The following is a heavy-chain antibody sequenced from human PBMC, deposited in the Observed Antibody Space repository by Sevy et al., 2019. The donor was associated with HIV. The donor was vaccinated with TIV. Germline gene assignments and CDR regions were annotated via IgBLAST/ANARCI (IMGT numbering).Heavy chain of an antibody. CDR2: ISYDGSNK. CDR3: AKGGVWDGWYYFDY. CDR1: GFTFSSYG. V-gene: IGHV3-30*18. J-gene: IGHJ4*02. Sequence: GGSLRLSCAASGFTFSSYGMHWVRQAPGKGLEWVAVISYDGSNKYYADSVKSRFTISRDNSKNTLYLQMNSLRAEDTAVYYCAKGGVWDGWYYFDYWGQGTLVTVSS. D-gene: IGHD6-19*01.